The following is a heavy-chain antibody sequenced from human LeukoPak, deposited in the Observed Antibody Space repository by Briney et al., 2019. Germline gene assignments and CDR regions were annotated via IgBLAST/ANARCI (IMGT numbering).Heavy chain of an antibody. D-gene: IGHD1-26*01. CDR3: ARSGIVGAGY. CDR1: GYTFTAYY. Sequence: ASVKVSCKASGYTFTAYYIQWVRQAPGQGLEWMGWINPNSGGTNYAQKFQGRVTMTRDTSISTAYMELSRVGSDDTAVYNCARSGIVGAGYWGQGTLVTVSS. CDR2: INPNSGGT. V-gene: IGHV1-2*02. J-gene: IGHJ4*02.